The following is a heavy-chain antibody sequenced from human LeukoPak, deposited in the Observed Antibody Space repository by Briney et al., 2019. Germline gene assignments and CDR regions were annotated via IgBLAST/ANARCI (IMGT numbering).Heavy chain of an antibody. V-gene: IGHV4-59*01. J-gene: IGHJ6*03. CDR1: GGSISSYY. CDR2: IYYSVST. D-gene: IGHD2-2*01. CDR3: ARTVVVVPAAPLGKWVDYYYYYMDV. Sequence: PSETLSLTCTVSGGSISSYYWSWIRQPPGKGLEWIGYIYYSVSTNYNPSLKRRVTISVDTSKNQFSLKLSSVTAADTAVYYCARTVVVVPAAPLGKWVDYYYYYMDVWGKGTTVTVSS.